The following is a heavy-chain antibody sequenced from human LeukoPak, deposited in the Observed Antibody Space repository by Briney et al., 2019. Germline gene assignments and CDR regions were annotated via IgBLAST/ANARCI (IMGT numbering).Heavy chain of an antibody. CDR2: IYTSGST. D-gene: IGHD3-22*01. V-gene: IGHV4-4*07. J-gene: IGHJ5*02. CDR1: GGSISSYY. CDR3: ARDYYDSSGLLWWFDP. Sequence: SEALSLTCTVSGGSISSYYCSWIRQPAGKGLEWIGRIYTSGSTNYNPSLKSRVTMSVDTSKNQFSLKLTSVTAADTAVYYCARDYYDSSGLLWWFDPWGQGTLVTVSS.